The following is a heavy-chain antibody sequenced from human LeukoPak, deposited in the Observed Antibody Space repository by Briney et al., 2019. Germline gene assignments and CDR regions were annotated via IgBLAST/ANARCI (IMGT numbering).Heavy chain of an antibody. CDR3: ARVTAAAGTDWFDP. Sequence: SETLSLTCTVSGGSISSYYWSWIRQPAGKGLEWIGRIYTSGSTNYNPSLKSRVTISVDTSKNQFSLKLSSVTAADTAVYYCARVTAAAGTDWFDPWGQGTLVTVSS. D-gene: IGHD6-13*01. CDR1: GGSISSYY. CDR2: IYTSGST. J-gene: IGHJ5*02. V-gene: IGHV4-4*07.